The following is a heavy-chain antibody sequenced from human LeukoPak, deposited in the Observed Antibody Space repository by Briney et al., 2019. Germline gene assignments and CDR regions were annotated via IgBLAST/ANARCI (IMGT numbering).Heavy chain of an antibody. D-gene: IGHD1-26*01. J-gene: IGHJ4*02. CDR2: ISSSSSTI. CDR3: ARRSGGTLDDY. Sequence: GGSLRLSCAASGFSVSSNYMSWVRQAPGKGLEWVSYISSSSSTIYYADSVKGRFTIPRDNAKNSLYLQMNSLRAEDTAVYYCARRSGGTLDDYWGQGTLVTVSS. CDR1: GFSVSSNY. V-gene: IGHV3-48*04.